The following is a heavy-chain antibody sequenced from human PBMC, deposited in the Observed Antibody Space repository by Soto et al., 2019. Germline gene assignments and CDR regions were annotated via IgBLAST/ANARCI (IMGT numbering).Heavy chain of an antibody. CDR2: IIPILGIA. D-gene: IGHD3-10*01. CDR1: GGTFSSYT. CDR3: ARIGGITMLRGPQREQDTTDMDV. J-gene: IGHJ6*03. V-gene: IGHV1-69*02. Sequence: SVKVSCKASGGTFSSYTISWVRQAPGQGLEWMGRIIPILGIANYAQKFQGRVTITADKSTSTAYMELSSLRSEDTAVYYCARIGGITMLRGPQREQDTTDMDVWGKGTTVTVSS.